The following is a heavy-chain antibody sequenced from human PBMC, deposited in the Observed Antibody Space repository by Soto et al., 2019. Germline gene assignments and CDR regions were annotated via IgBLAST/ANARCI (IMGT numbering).Heavy chain of an antibody. D-gene: IGHD3-10*02. V-gene: IGHV3-33*01. J-gene: IGHJ6*03. CDR1: GFTFSSYG. CDR3: AREEKMKTARFGTVHYYYYMDV. Sequence: GGSLRLSCAASGFTFSSYGMHWVRQAPGKGLEWVAVIWYDGSNKYYADSVKGRFTISRDNSKNTLYLQMNSLRAEDTAVYYCAREEKMKTARFGTVHYYYYMDVWGKGTTVTVSS. CDR2: IWYDGSNK.